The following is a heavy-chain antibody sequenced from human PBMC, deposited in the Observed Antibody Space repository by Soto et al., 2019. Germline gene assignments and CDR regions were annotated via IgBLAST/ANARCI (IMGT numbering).Heavy chain of an antibody. CDR3: ARDLWFGELSPFDY. J-gene: IGHJ4*02. CDR2: ISAYNGNT. D-gene: IGHD3-10*01. V-gene: IGHV1-18*01. CDR1: GYTFTSYG. Sequence: ASVKVSCKASGYTFTSYGMSWVRQAPGQGLEWMGWISAYNGNTNYAQKLQGRVTMTTDTSTSTAYMELRSLRSDDTAVYYCARDLWFGELSPFDYWGQGTLVTVSS.